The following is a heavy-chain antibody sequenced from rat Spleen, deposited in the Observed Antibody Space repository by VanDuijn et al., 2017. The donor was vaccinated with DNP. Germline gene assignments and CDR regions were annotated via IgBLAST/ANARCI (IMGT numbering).Heavy chain of an antibody. Sequence: VQLKESGPGLVQPSETLSLTCSVTGYSITSNYWGWIRKFPGNKMEYIGHISYSGSTSYNPSLKSRISITRDTSKNQFFLQLNSVTTEDTATYYCARLEQLRGGFAYWGQGVMVTVSS. D-gene: IGHD1-11*01. CDR3: ARLEQLRGGFAY. CDR1: GYSITSNY. V-gene: IGHV3-1*01. J-gene: IGHJ2*01. CDR2: ISYSGST.